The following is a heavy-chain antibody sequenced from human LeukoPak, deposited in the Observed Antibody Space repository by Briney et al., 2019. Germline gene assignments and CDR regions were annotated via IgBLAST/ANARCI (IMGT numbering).Heavy chain of an antibody. J-gene: IGHJ4*02. V-gene: IGHV3-23*01. CDR1: GFTFSSYG. CDR3: AKGAYYDL. D-gene: IGHD3-22*01. Sequence: GGSLRLSCAASGFTFSSYGMHWVRQAPGKGLEWVSSISSTGGTTYYADSVKGRFTISRDNSKNTLYLQMNSLRAEDTAVYYCAKGAYYDLWGQGTLVTVSS. CDR2: ISSTGGTT.